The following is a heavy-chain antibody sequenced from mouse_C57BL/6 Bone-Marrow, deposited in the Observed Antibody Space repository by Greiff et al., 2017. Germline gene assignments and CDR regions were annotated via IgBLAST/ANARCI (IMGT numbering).Heavy chain of an antibody. CDR3: ARGGFDY. Sequence: VQLQQSGPELVKPGASVKISCKASGYTFTDYYMNWVKQSHGKSLEWIGDINPNNGGTRYNQKFKGKATLTVDKSSSTAYMELRSLTSEDSAVYYCARGGFDYWGQGTTLTVSS. V-gene: IGHV1-26*01. CDR1: GYTFTDYY. CDR2: INPNNGGT. J-gene: IGHJ2*01.